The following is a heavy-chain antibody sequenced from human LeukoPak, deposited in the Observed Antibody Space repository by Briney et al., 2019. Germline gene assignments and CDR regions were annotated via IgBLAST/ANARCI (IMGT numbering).Heavy chain of an antibody. Sequence: SETLSLTCTVSGGSISSYYWSWIRQPPGKGLEWIGYIYYSGSTNYNPSLKSRVTISVDTSKNQFSLKLSSVTAADTAVYYCARVRYCSSTSCYALYFDYWGQGTLVTVSS. CDR2: IYYSGST. CDR1: GGSISSYY. V-gene: IGHV4-59*01. D-gene: IGHD2-2*01. J-gene: IGHJ4*02. CDR3: ARVRYCSSTSCYALYFDY.